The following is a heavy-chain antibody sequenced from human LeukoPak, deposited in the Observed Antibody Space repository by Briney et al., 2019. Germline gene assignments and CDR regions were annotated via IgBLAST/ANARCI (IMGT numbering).Heavy chain of an antibody. Sequence: SETLSLTCTVSGGSISSSGYYWGWIRQPPGKGLEWIGSISSGGSTNYNPSLKSRVTIPVDTSKNQFSLKLSSVTAADTAVYYCAIWSYYDPVNLWGQGTLVTVSS. CDR3: AIWSYYDPVNL. CDR1: GGSISSSGYY. V-gene: IGHV4-39*07. CDR2: ISSGGST. J-gene: IGHJ5*02. D-gene: IGHD3-22*01.